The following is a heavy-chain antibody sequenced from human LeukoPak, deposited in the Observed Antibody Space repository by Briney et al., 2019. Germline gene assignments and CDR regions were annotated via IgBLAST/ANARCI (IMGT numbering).Heavy chain of an antibody. D-gene: IGHD2-15*01. V-gene: IGHV1-24*01. Sequence: ASVKVSCKVSGYTLTELSMHWVRQAPGKGLEWMGGFDPEDGETIYAQKFQGRVTMTEDTSTDTAYMELSSLRSEDTAVYYCARGGVYCSGGSCPTNWFDPWGQGTLVTVSS. CDR2: FDPEDGET. CDR3: ARGGVYCSGGSCPTNWFDP. CDR1: GYTLTELS. J-gene: IGHJ5*02.